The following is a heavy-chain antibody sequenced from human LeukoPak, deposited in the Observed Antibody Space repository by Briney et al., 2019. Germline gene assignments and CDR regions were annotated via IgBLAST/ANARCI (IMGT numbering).Heavy chain of an antibody. CDR3: ARSYGSEPYFDY. CDR2: IYYSGST. V-gene: IGHV4-59*08. CDR1: GGSISSYY. D-gene: IGHD3-10*01. Sequence: SETLSLTCTVSGGSISSYYWSWIRQPPGKGLEWIGYIYYSGSTNYNPSLKSRVTISVDTSKNQFSLKLSSVTAADTAVYYCARSYGSEPYFDYWGQGTLVTVSS. J-gene: IGHJ4*02.